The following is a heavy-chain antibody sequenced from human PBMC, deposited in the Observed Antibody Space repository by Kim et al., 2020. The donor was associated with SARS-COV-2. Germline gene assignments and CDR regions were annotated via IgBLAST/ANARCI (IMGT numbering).Heavy chain of an antibody. CDR1: RFILSAYG. Sequence: GGSLRLSCSASRFILSAYGMHWVRQAPGKGLEYVSAIIDNGGTTYYADSVKGRFTISRDNSKNTLFLQMSSLRIEDTAVYYCVKDGDSYGPALDIWGQGTMVTVSS. J-gene: IGHJ3*02. V-gene: IGHV3-64D*06. CDR2: IIDNGGTT. D-gene: IGHD5-18*01. CDR3: VKDGDSYGPALDI.